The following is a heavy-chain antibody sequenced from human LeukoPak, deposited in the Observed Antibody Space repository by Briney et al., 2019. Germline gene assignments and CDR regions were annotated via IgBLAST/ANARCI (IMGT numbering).Heavy chain of an antibody. J-gene: IGHJ6*03. V-gene: IGHV4-34*01. CDR1: GGSFSGYY. Sequence: SETLSLTCAVYGGSFSGYYWSWIRQPPGKGLEWIGEINHSGSTNYNPSLKSRVTISVDTSKNQFSLKLSSVTAADTAVYYCARWASGGGGYYYYYMDVWGKGTTVTVSS. D-gene: IGHD3-16*01. CDR2: INHSGST. CDR3: ARWASGGGGYYYYYMDV.